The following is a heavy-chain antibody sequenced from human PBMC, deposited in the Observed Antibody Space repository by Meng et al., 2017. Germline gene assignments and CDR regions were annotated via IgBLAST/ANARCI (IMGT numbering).Heavy chain of an antibody. V-gene: IGHV6-1*01. CDR3: ARGSYSFDS. D-gene: IGHD1-26*01. CDR1: GDSVSSNSAA. Sequence: QLNQSGPGLVKPPQTLSLICAISGDSVSSNSAAWNWIRQSPSRGLEWLGRAYYRSKWYHDYAESVKSRISIDPDTSKNQFSLQLRSVTPEDSAVYYCARGSYSFDSWGQRTLVTVSS. CDR2: AYYRSKWYH. J-gene: IGHJ4*02.